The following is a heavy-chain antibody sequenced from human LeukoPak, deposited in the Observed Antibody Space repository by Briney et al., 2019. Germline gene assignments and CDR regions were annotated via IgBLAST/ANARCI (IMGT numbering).Heavy chain of an antibody. CDR3: AKESSYTDWYFDL. V-gene: IGHV3-23*01. CDR1: GFIFSNYA. D-gene: IGHD5-18*01. CDR2: ISGSGGTI. J-gene: IGHJ2*01. Sequence: PGGSLRLSCAASGFIFSNYAMIWVRQAPGKGLEWVSAISGSGGTIYYADSVKGRFTISRDNSKNTLYLQMNSLRAEDTAVYYCAKESSYTDWYFDLWGRGTLVTVSS.